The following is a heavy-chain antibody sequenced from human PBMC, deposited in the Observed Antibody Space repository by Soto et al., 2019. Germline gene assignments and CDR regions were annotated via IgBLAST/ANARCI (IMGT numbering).Heavy chain of an antibody. D-gene: IGHD6-13*01. CDR3: ARPQAAAGNDAFDI. J-gene: IGHJ3*02. V-gene: IGHV5-51*01. CDR2: IYPGDSDT. Sequence: GESLKISCKGCGYSFTSYWIGWVRQMPGKGLEWMGIIYPGDSDTRYSPSFQGQVTISADKSISTVYLLWSSLKASDTAMYYCARPQAAAGNDAFDIWGQGTMVTVSS. CDR1: GYSFTSYW.